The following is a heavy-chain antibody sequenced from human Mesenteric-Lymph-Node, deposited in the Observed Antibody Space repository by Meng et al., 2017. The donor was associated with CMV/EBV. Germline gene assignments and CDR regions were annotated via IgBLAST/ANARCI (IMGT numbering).Heavy chain of an antibody. J-gene: IGHJ4*02. Sequence: GSLRLSCAVSGGSISSSNWWSWVRQPPGKGLEWIGEIYHSGSTNYNPSLKSRVTISVDKSKNQFSLKLSSVTAADTAVYYCARVDYYDSSVDYWRQGTLVTVSS. D-gene: IGHD3-22*01. CDR3: ARVDYYDSSVDY. CDR2: IYHSGST. CDR1: GGSISSSNW. V-gene: IGHV4-4*02.